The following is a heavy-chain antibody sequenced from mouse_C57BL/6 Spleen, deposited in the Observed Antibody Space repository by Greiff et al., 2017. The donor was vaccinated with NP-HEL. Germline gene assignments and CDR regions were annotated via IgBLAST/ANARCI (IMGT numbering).Heavy chain of an antibody. J-gene: IGHJ1*03. CDR3: ARLGSSYDCDFDV. V-gene: IGHV1-69*01. Sequence: VQLQQSGAELVMPGASVKLSCKASGYTFTSYWMHWVKQRPGQGLEWIGEIDPSDRYTNYNQQFKGKSTLTVDKSSSTAYMQLSSLTSEDSAVYCCARLGSSYDCDFDVWGTGTTVTVSS. CDR2: IDPSDRYT. D-gene: IGHD1-1*01. CDR1: GYTFTSYW.